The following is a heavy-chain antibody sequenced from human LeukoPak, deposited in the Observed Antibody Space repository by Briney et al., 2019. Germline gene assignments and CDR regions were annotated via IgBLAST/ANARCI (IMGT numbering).Heavy chain of an antibody. Sequence: SETLSLTCTVSGGSMSPYHWGWIRQPPGKGLEWTGYIYYSGSTNYNPSLNSRVTISVDTSKNQFSLRLSSVTAADAAIYYCARAVSGRFDYWGQGTLVTVSS. J-gene: IGHJ4*02. V-gene: IGHV4-59*08. D-gene: IGHD6-19*01. CDR2: IYYSGST. CDR1: GGSMSPYH. CDR3: ARAVSGRFDY.